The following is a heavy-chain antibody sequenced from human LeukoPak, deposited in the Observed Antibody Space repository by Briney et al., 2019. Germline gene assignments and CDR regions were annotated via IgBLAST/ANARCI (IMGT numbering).Heavy chain of an antibody. J-gene: IGHJ5*02. V-gene: IGHV3-33*01. CDR2: IWYDGSNK. D-gene: IGHD3-10*01. CDR1: GFTFSSYG. CDR3: AGGRGRTMVRGVITNNWFDP. Sequence: GGSLRLSCAASGFTFSSYGMHWVRQAPGKGLEWVAVIWYDGSNKYYADSVKGRFTISRDNSKNTLYLQMNSLRAEDTAVYYCAGGRGRTMVRGVITNNWFDPWGQGTLVTVSS.